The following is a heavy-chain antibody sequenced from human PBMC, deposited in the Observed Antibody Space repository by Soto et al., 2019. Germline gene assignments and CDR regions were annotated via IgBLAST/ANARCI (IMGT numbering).Heavy chain of an antibody. V-gene: IGHV2-5*02. D-gene: IGHD2-21*02. J-gene: IGHJ4*02. CDR2: IYWDDDK. CDR1: GFSLSTSRVG. CDR3: AHTSGGGNSACFDY. Sequence: QITLKESGPPLVKPTQTLTLTCTFSGFSLSTSRVGVGWIRQPPGKALEWLALIYWDDDKRYSPSLKSRLTIXKXTXXNQVVLTMTNTDPVDTATYYCAHTSGGGNSACFDYWGQGTLVTVSS.